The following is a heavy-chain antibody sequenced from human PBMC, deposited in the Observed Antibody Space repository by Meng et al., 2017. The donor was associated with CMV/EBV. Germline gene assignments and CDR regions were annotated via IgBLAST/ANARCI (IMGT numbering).Heavy chain of an antibody. J-gene: IGHJ6*02. CDR3: ARGDYDFWSGYYSWYYYGMDV. CDR2: MNPNSGNT. V-gene: IGHV1-8*01. Sequence: ASVKVSCKASGYTFTSYDINWVRQATGQGLEWMGWMNPNSGNTGYAQKFQGRVTMTRNTSISTAYMELSSLGSEDTAVYYCARGDYDFWSGYYSWYYYGMDVWGQGTTVTVSS. D-gene: IGHD3-3*01. CDR1: GYTFTSYD.